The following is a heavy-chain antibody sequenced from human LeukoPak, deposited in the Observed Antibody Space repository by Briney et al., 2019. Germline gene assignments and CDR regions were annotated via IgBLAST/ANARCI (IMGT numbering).Heavy chain of an antibody. CDR3: ARGDYYDSSGYYYRHFDY. CDR2: YSHSGST. D-gene: IGHD3-22*01. V-gene: IGHV4-34*01. J-gene: IGHJ4*02. Sequence: SETLSLTCAVYGGSFSGYYWSWIRQPPGKGLEWIGEYSHSGSTNYNPSLKSRVTISIDTSKNQFSLKLSSVTAADTAVYYCARGDYYDSSGYYYRHFDYWGQGTLVTVST. CDR1: GGSFSGYY.